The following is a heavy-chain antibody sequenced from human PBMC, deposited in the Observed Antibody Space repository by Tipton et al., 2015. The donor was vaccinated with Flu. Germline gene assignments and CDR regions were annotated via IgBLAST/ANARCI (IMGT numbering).Heavy chain of an antibody. V-gene: IGHV4-4*02. Sequence: TLSLTCAVSGGSISSSNWWSWVRQPPGKGLEWIGEIYHSGSTNYNPSLKSRVTIPVDKSKNQFSLKLSSVTAADTAVYYCARWAPSEYFDYWGQGTLVTVSS. J-gene: IGHJ4*02. CDR2: IYHSGST. CDR3: ARWAPSEYFDY. CDR1: GGSISSSNW.